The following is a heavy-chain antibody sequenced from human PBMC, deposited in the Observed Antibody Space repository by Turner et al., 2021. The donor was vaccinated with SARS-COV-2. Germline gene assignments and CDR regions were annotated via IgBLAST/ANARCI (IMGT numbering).Heavy chain of an antibody. V-gene: IGHV3-23*01. CDR1: GFTFSSYP. D-gene: IGHD6-19*01. CDR3: ARDSSGSGSGSL. Sequence: EVQLLESGGGLVQPGRSLRLSCAASGFTFSSYPMHWVRQAPGKGLEWVAIISYGGGSTYYADSVKGRFTISRDNSKNTLYLQMNSLRAEDTAVYYCARDSSGSGSGSLWGQGTLVTVSS. CDR2: ISYGGGST. J-gene: IGHJ4*02.